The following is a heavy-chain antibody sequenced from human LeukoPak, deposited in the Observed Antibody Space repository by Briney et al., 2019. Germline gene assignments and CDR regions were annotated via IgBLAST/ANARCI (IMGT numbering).Heavy chain of an antibody. J-gene: IGHJ4*02. CDR3: ARDYYGSGSYHKPFDY. V-gene: IGHV1-69*13. CDR2: IIPIFGTA. CDR1: GGTFSSYA. D-gene: IGHD3-10*01. Sequence: SVKVSCKASGGTFSSYAISWVRQAPGQGLEWMGGIIPIFGTANYAQKFQGRVTITADESTSTAYMELSSLRSEDTAVYYCARDYYGSGSYHKPFDYWGQGTLVTVSS.